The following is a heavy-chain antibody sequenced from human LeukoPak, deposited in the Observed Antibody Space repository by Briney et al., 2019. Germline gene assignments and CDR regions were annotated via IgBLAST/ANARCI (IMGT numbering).Heavy chain of an antibody. Sequence: GGSLRLSCAAAVFTFSDYYMTWSREAPGKGLEWISYISSSGTTIYHADSVKGRFTISRDNAQNSLYLQMNSLRADDSAVYYCARDSRYYGMDVWGQGTTVTVSS. CDR2: ISSSGTTI. V-gene: IGHV3-11*01. J-gene: IGHJ6*02. CDR1: VFTFSDYY. CDR3: ARDSRYYGMDV.